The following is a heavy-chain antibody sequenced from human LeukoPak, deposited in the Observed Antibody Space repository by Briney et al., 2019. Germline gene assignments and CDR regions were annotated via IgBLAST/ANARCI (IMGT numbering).Heavy chain of an antibody. Sequence: GGSLRLSCAASAFKMHWVRQAPGKGLEWVSSISGSSSHIYYADSVKGRFTISRDNAENSLYLQMDGLRTEDTAVYYCARDTYSRWQPDYWGQGTLVTVSS. V-gene: IGHV3-21*01. CDR1: AFK. J-gene: IGHJ4*02. D-gene: IGHD4-23*01. CDR2: ISGSSSHI. CDR3: ARDTYSRWQPDY.